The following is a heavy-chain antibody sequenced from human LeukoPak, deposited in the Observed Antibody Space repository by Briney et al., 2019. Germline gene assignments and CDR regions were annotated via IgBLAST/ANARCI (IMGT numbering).Heavy chain of an antibody. CDR1: GGSISSYY. CDR3: ARATIIAGRFHY. Sequence: SETLSLTCTVSGGSISSYYWSWIRQPPGKGLEWIGYIYYSGSTNYNPSLKSRVTISVDTSKNQFSLKLSSVTAADTAVYYCARATIIAGRFHYWGQGTLVTVSS. CDR2: IYYSGST. V-gene: IGHV4-59*01. D-gene: IGHD6-6*01. J-gene: IGHJ4*02.